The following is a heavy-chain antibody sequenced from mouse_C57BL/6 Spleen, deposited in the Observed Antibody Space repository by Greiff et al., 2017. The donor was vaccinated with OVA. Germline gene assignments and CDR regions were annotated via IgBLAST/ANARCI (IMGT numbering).Heavy chain of an antibody. D-gene: IGHD1-1*01. CDR3: VRQDYYGSTQYYFDY. CDR2: IRSKSNNYAT. J-gene: IGHJ2*01. Sequence: EVMLVESGGGLVQPKGSLKLSCAASGFSFNTYAMNWVRQAPGKGLEWVARIRSKSNNYATYYADSVKDRFTISRDDSESMLYLQMNNLKTEDTAMYYCVRQDYYGSTQYYFDYWGQGTTLTVSS. CDR1: GFSFNTYA. V-gene: IGHV10-1*01.